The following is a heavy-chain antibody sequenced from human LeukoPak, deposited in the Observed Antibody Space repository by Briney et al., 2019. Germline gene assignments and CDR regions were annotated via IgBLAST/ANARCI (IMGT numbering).Heavy chain of an antibody. CDR3: ARGGHTAMALGNFDY. CDR2: INSDGSST. J-gene: IGHJ4*02. CDR1: GFTFSSYW. Sequence: PGGSLRLSCAASGFTFSSYWMHWVRQAPGKGLVGVSRINSDGSSTSYADSVKGRFTISRDNAKNTLYLQMNSLRAEDTAVYYCARGGHTAMALGNFDYWGQGTLVTVSS. V-gene: IGHV3-74*01. D-gene: IGHD5-18*01.